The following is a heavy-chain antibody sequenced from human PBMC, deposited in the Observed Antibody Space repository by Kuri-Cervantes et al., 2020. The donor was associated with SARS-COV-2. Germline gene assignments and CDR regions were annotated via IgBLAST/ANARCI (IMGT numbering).Heavy chain of an antibody. J-gene: IGHJ4*02. CDR1: GFTFGDYA. V-gene: IGHV3-11*04. Sequence: GGSLRLSCPASGFTFGDYAMSWVRQAPGKGLEWVSYIRSSGTTIYYADSVKGRFTISRDNSKNSVFLQMNSLRAEDTAVYYCARELRLGKSLDYWGQGTLVTVSS. D-gene: IGHD7-27*01. CDR3: ARELRLGKSLDY. CDR2: IRSSGTTI.